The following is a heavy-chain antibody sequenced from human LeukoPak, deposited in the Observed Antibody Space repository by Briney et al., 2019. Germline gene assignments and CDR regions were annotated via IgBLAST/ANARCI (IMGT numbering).Heavy chain of an antibody. CDR3: ARGDGYNLGPDAFDI. CDR1: GFTFISYS. Sequence: GGSLRLSCAASGFTFISYSMNWVRQAPGKGLEWVSYFSSSSSTFYSADSVKGRFTISRDNAKNSLYLQMNSLRAEDTAVYYCARGDGYNLGPDAFDIWGQGTRVTVSS. D-gene: IGHD5-24*01. V-gene: IGHV3-48*01. CDR2: FSSSSSTF. J-gene: IGHJ3*02.